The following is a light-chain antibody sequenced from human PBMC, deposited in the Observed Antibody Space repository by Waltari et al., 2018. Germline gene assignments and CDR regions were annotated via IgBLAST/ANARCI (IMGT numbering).Light chain of an antibody. CDR1: QRISSW. J-gene: IGKJ3*01. CDR3: QQYNNYPFT. Sequence: DIQMTQSPSTLSASVGDRVTITCRASQRISSWLAWYQQKPGKAPKLLISKASSLESGVPSRFSGSGSGTEFTLTISSLQPDDFATYYCQQYNNYPFTFGPGTKVDIK. CDR2: KAS. V-gene: IGKV1-5*03.